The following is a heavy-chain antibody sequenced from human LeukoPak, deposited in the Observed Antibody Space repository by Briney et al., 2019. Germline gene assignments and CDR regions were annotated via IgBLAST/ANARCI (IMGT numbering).Heavy chain of an antibody. CDR2: INPSGGST. D-gene: IGHD2-15*01. Sequence: GASVKVSCKASGYTFTGYYMHWVRQAPGQGLEWMGIINPSGGSTSYAQKFQGRVTMTRDTSTSTVYMELSSLRSEDTAVYYCARVVGWGYCSGGSCYDVAFDIWGQGTMVTVSS. CDR3: ARVVGWGYCSGGSCYDVAFDI. CDR1: GYTFTGYY. J-gene: IGHJ3*02. V-gene: IGHV1-46*01.